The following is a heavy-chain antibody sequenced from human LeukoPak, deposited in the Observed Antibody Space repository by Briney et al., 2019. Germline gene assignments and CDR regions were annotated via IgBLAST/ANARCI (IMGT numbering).Heavy chain of an antibody. CDR2: ISYDGSNK. Sequence: GRSLRLSCAASGFTFSSYAMHWVRQAPGKGLEWVAVISYDGSNKYYADSVKGRFTISRDNSKNTLYLQMNSLRAEDTAVYYCARSPGPRLGRQQLYFDYWGQGTLVTVSS. V-gene: IGHV3-30-3*01. J-gene: IGHJ4*02. CDR1: GFTFSSYA. CDR3: ARSPGPRLGRQQLYFDY. D-gene: IGHD6-13*01.